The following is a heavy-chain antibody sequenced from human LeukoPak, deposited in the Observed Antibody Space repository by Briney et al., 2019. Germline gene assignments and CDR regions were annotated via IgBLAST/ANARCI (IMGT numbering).Heavy chain of an antibody. CDR1: GGSFSAYY. J-gene: IGHJ5*02. V-gene: IGHV4-34*01. CDR2: INHSGRP. D-gene: IGHD3-22*01. CDR3: ASLRYDSSAYDHHLPHH. Sequence: NPSETLSLTCAAYGGSFSAYYWSWIRQPPGKGLEWIGEINHSGRPNYSPSLKSRVTISIDMSKNEFSLRLSSVTAADTAIYYCASLRYDSSAYDHHLPHHWGQGTLVTVSS.